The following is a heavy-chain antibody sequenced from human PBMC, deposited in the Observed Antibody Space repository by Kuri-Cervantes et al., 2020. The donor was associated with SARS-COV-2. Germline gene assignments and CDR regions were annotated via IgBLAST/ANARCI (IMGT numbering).Heavy chain of an antibody. Sequence: ESLKISCAASGFTFSSYAMSWVRQAPGKGLEWVSAISGSGGSTYYADSVRGRFTISRDNSKNTLYLQMNSLRAEDTAVYYCAREGSSYDSSGYDAFDIWGQGTMVTVSS. J-gene: IGHJ3*02. V-gene: IGHV3-23*01. CDR2: ISGSGGST. CDR1: GFTFSSYA. CDR3: AREGSSYDSSGYDAFDI. D-gene: IGHD3-22*01.